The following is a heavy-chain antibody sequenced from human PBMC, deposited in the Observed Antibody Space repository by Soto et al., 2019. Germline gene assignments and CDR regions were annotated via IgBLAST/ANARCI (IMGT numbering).Heavy chain of an antibody. CDR1: GFTFSNAW. CDR2: IKSKTDGWTT. V-gene: IGHV3-15*07. D-gene: IGHD4-17*01. J-gene: IGHJ6*02. CDR3: TTSGVNTPYGMDV. Sequence: GGSLRLSCAASGFTFSNAWMNWVRQTPGKGLEWVGRIKSKTDGWTTDYAAPVKGRFTISRGDSKNTLYLQMNSLKTEDTAVYFCTTSGVNTPYGMDVWGQGTTVTVSS.